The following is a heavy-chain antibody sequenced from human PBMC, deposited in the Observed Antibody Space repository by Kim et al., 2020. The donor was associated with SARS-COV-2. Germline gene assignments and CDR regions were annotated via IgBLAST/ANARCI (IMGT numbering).Heavy chain of an antibody. D-gene: IGHD3-22*01. J-gene: IGHJ3*02. CDR2: IRNKVNSYTT. Sequence: GGSLRLSCAASGFTFSDHYMDWVRQAPGKGLEWIGRIRNKVNSYTTEYAASVKGRFTISRDDSKNSLYLQMNSLETEDTAMYYCARGPDYYDSSGDFYAQAFDIWGQGTMVTVSS. CDR3: ARGPDYYDSSGDFYAQAFDI. CDR1: GFTFSDHY. V-gene: IGHV3-72*01.